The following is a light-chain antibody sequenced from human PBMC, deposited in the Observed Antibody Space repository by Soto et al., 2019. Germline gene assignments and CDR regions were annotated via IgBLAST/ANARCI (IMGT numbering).Light chain of an antibody. J-gene: IGKJ2*01. CDR2: GAS. V-gene: IGKV3-15*01. Sequence: EIVMTQSPATLSVSPGERATLSCRASQRVSSNLAWYQQKPAQPPRLLIYGASTRATGIPARFSGSGSGTEFTLTISSLQSEDFAVYYCQQYNKWPPYTFGQGTKLEIK. CDR3: QQYNKWPPYT. CDR1: QRVSSN.